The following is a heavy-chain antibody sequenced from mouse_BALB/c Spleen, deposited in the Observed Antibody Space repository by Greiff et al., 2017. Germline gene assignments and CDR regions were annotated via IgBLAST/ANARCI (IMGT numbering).Heavy chain of an antibody. CDR2: ISSGSSTI. V-gene: IGHV5-17*02. Sequence: EVHLVESGGGLVQPGGSRKLSCAASGFTFSSFGMHWVRQAPEKGLEWVAYISSGSSTIYYADTVKGRFTISRDNPKNTLFLQMTSLRSEDTAMYYCARGLENWFAYWGQGTLVTVSA. CDR3: ARGLENWFAY. CDR1: GFTFSSFG. J-gene: IGHJ3*01.